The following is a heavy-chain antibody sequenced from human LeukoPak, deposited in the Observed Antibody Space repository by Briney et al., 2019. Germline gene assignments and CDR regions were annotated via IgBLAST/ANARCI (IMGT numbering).Heavy chain of an antibody. Sequence: SETLSLTCTVSGGSISSYYWSWIRQPAGKGLEWIGEINHSGSTNYNPSLKSRVTISVDTSKNQFSLKLSSVTAADTAVYYCARISSSWYFDYWGQGTLVTVSS. CDR2: INHSGST. D-gene: IGHD6-13*01. CDR3: ARISSSWYFDY. J-gene: IGHJ4*02. V-gene: IGHV4-34*01. CDR1: GGSISSYY.